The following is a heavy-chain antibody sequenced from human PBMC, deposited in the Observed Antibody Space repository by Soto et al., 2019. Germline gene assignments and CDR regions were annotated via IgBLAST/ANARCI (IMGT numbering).Heavy chain of an antibody. Sequence: PSETLSLTCTVSGGSISSSSYYWGWIRQPPGKGLEWIGSIYYSGSTNYNPSLKSRVTISKDTSKNQFSLEVRSLTAADTAVYYCTTSGRSWPDPFDFWGQGAMVTVSS. CDR2: IYYSGST. CDR1: GGSISSSSYY. D-gene: IGHD6-13*01. CDR3: TTSGRSWPDPFDF. J-gene: IGHJ3*01. V-gene: IGHV4-39*07.